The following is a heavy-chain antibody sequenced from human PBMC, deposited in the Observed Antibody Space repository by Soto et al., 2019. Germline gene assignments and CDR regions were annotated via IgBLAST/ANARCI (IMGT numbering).Heavy chain of an antibody. Sequence: SETLSLTCTVSGGSISSSSYYWGWIRQPPGKGLEWIGSIYYSASTYYNPSLKSRVTISVDTSKNQFSLKLSSVTAADTAVYYWARVCGGDCHHGMDVWGQGTRVTVSS. D-gene: IGHD2-21*02. CDR2: IYYSAST. V-gene: IGHV4-39*07. CDR3: ARVCGGDCHHGMDV. J-gene: IGHJ6*02. CDR1: GGSISSSSYY.